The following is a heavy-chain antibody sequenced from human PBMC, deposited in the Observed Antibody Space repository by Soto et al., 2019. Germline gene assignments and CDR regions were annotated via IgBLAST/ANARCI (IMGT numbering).Heavy chain of an antibody. CDR3: AKRPRALLTFDY. D-gene: IGHD1-26*01. V-gene: IGHV3-23*01. CDR2: ISDSGGTS. Sequence: GGSLRLSCAASGFMFRNYVRSWVRQAPGKGLEWVSSISDSGGTSYYADSVKGRFTISRDNSKNTLYLQMNSLRAEDTAIYYCAKRPRALLTFDYWGQGTLVTVSS. CDR1: GFMFRNYV. J-gene: IGHJ4*02.